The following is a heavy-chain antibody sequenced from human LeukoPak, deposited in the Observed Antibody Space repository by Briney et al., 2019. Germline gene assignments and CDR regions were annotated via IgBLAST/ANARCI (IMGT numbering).Heavy chain of an antibody. CDR2: ISGSGGST. CDR3: ANSYTVTTSPFDY. V-gene: IGHV3-23*01. J-gene: IGHJ4*02. CDR1: GFTFSSYG. Sequence: GGSLRLSCAASGFTFSSYGMSWVRQAPGKGLEWVSAISGSGGSTYCADSVKGRFTTSRDNSKNTLYLQMNSLRAEDTAVYFCANSYTVTTSPFDYWGQGTLVSVSS. D-gene: IGHD4-17*01.